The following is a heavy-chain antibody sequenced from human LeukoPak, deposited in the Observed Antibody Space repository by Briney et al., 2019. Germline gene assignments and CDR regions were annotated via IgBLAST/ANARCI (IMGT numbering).Heavy chain of an antibody. CDR2: ISGSGGRT. V-gene: IGHV3-23*01. D-gene: IGHD3-10*01. CDR3: AKGFYGSGSYRDY. Sequence: GGSLRLSCAASGFTFSSYAMSWVRQAPGKGLEWVSAISGSGGRTYYADSVKGRFTISRDNSKNTLYLQMNSLRAEDTAVYYCAKGFYGSGSYRDYWGQGTLVTVSS. CDR1: GFTFSSYA. J-gene: IGHJ4*02.